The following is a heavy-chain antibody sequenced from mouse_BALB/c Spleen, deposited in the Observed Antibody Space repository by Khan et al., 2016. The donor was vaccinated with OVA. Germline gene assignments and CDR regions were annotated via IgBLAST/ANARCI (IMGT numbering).Heavy chain of an antibody. J-gene: IGHJ3*01. D-gene: IGHD2-2*01. CDR3: TRSGYGSFAY. Sequence: VQLQESGAELVKPGASVKLSCKASGYTFNSYCMYWVKQRPGQGLEWIGEINPNNGDANFNEKFKNKATLTVDKSSNTAFMQLSSLTSEDSTVYYCTRSGYGSFAYWGQGTLVTVSA. CDR1: GYTFNSYC. V-gene: IGHV1S81*02. CDR2: INPNNGDA.